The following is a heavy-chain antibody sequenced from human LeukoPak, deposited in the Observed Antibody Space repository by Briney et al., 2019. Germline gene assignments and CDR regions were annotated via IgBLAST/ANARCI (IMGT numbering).Heavy chain of an antibody. D-gene: IGHD3-3*01. CDR2: INHSGST. CDR1: GGSFSGYY. Sequence: SETLSLTCAVYGGSFSGYYWSWIRQPPGKGLEWVGEINHSGSTNYNPSIKSRVTISVDTSKNQFSLKLSSVPAADTAVYYCARAPGDFWSGYPFDYWGQGTLVTASS. J-gene: IGHJ4*02. V-gene: IGHV4-34*01. CDR3: ARAPGDFWSGYPFDY.